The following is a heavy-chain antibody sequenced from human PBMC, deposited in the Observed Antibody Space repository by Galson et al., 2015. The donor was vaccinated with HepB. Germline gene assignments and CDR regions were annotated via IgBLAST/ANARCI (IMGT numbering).Heavy chain of an antibody. D-gene: IGHD3-22*01. J-gene: IGHJ4*02. CDR1: GYTFTNFG. V-gene: IGHV1-18*01. CDR3: ARDFARIYYDTSGYTGPLDY. CDR2: ISAFNGNI. Sequence: SVKVSCKASGYTFTNFGISWVRQAPGQGLEWMGWISAFNGNINYPQKIQGRITLTTDASTTTAFMELRSLRPDDTAVYYCARDFARIYYDTSGYTGPLDYWGQGTLVTVSS.